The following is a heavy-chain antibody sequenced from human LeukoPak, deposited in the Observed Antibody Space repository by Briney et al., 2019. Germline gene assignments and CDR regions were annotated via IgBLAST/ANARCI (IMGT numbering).Heavy chain of an antibody. CDR1: GFTFSSYG. CDR2: IRYDGSNK. Sequence: GGSLRLSCAASGFTFSSYGMHWVRQAPGKGLEWVAFIRYDGSNKYYADSVKGRFTISRDNSKNTLYLQMNSLRAEDAAVYYCAKDPSDIVVVPAAPRFDYWGQGTLVTVSS. D-gene: IGHD2-2*01. CDR3: AKDPSDIVVVPAAPRFDY. V-gene: IGHV3-30*02. J-gene: IGHJ4*02.